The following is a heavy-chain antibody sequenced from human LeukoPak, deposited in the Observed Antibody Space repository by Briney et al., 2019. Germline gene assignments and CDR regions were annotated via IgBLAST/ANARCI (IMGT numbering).Heavy chain of an antibody. V-gene: IGHV4-59*08. Sequence: SETLSLTCTVSGGSISSYYWSWIRQPPGKGLEWIGYIYYSGSTNYNPSLKSRVTISVDTSKNQFSLKLSSVTAADTAVYYCASYYYDSSGTDAFDIWGQGTMVTVSS. CDR2: IYYSGST. J-gene: IGHJ3*02. D-gene: IGHD3-22*01. CDR1: GGSISSYY. CDR3: ASYYYDSSGTDAFDI.